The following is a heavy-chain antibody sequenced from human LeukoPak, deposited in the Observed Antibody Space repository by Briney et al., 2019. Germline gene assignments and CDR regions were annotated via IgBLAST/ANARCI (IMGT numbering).Heavy chain of an antibody. Sequence: GGSLRLSCAASGFTFDDYGMSWVRQAPGKGLEWVSGINWNVGSTGYADSVKGRFTISRDNAKNSLYLQMNSLRAEDTALYCCARDLGPERITIFGVVSVGRFDPWGQGTLVTVSS. J-gene: IGHJ5*02. D-gene: IGHD3-3*01. V-gene: IGHV3-20*04. CDR2: INWNVGST. CDR3: ARDLGPERITIFGVVSVGRFDP. CDR1: GFTFDDYG.